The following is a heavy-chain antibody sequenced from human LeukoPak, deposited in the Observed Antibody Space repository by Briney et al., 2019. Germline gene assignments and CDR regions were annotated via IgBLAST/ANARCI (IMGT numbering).Heavy chain of an antibody. J-gene: IGHJ3*02. CDR1: GFSLSTTGVG. CDR3: AHKKNYYDSSGYQSDGLDI. CDR2: ILWNDDK. D-gene: IGHD3-22*01. V-gene: IGHV2-5*01. Sequence: SGPTLVKPTQTLTLTCSFSGFSLSTTGVGVGWIRQPPGKALEWLAVILWNDDKRYSPSLKSRLTISKDTSKNHVVLMMTNMDPVDTATYYCAHKKNYYDSSGYQSDGLDIWGQGTMVTVSS.